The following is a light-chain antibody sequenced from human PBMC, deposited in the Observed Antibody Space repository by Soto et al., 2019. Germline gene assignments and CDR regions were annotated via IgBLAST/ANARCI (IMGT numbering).Light chain of an antibody. Sequence: EIVMTQSPATLSVSPGERATLSCRASQSVGSSLAWFQQKPGQAPRLLISGASTRATGIPARFSGSGSATDFTLTISSLQSEDFATYYCQQYNSFSWTFGQGTKVETK. CDR2: GAS. J-gene: IGKJ1*01. CDR1: QSVGSS. CDR3: QQYNSFSWT. V-gene: IGKV3-15*01.